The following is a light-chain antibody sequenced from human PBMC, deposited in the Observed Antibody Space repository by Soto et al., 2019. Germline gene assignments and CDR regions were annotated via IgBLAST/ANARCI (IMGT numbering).Light chain of an antibody. CDR2: DVS. CDR3: CSYISSNTPVV. V-gene: IGLV2-14*03. J-gene: IGLJ2*01. Sequence: ALTQPASVSGSPGQSITISCTGTSSDVGSYNYVSWYQQHPGKAPKLMIYDVSYRPSGVSNRFSGSKSGNTASLTISGLQAEDEADYYCCSYISSNTPVVFGGGTKLTVL. CDR1: SSDVGSYNY.